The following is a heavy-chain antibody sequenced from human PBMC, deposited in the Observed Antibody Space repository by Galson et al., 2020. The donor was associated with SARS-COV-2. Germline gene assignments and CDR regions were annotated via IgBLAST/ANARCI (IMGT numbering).Heavy chain of an antibody. CDR3: AIDYGSGRYAFDI. V-gene: IGHV3-30*02. CDR2: IRNDGRDK. Sequence: GGSLRLSCAASGFTFSRYGMHWVRQAPGKGLEWVALIRNDGRDKYFADSVKGRFTMSRDNSKNTLYLQINTLRPEDTAVYYCAIDYGSGRYAFDIWCHGRMVIVSS. CDR1: GFTFSRYG. J-gene: IGHJ3*02. D-gene: IGHD3-10*01.